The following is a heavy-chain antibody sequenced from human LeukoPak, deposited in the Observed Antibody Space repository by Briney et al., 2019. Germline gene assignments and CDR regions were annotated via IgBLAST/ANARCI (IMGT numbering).Heavy chain of an antibody. Sequence: SETLSLTCTVSGGSINSYYWTWIRQPPGKGLEWIANVYNSGSTNYNPCLKSRVTISVDMFKNQFSLKLTSVTAADTAVYYCARLRSGMDVWGQGTTVTVSS. J-gene: IGHJ6*02. CDR1: GGSINSYY. V-gene: IGHV4-59*01. CDR2: VYNSGST. CDR3: ARLRSGMDV.